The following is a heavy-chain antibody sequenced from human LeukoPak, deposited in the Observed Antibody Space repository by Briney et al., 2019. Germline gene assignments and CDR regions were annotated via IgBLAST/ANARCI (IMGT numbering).Heavy chain of an antibody. CDR3: AREAGTLFNWFDP. CDR2: IYSGGST. J-gene: IGHJ5*02. V-gene: IGHV3-66*02. D-gene: IGHD6-19*01. Sequence: PGGSLRLSCAASGFTVSSNYMSWVRQAPGKGLEWVSVIYSGGSTYYADSVKGRFTISRDNSKNTLYLQMNSLRAEDTAVYYCAREAGTLFNWFDPWGQGTLVTVSS. CDR1: GFTVSSNY.